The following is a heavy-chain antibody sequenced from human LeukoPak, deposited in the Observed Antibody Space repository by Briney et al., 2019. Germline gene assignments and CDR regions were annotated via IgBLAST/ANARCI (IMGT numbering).Heavy chain of an antibody. J-gene: IGHJ6*03. CDR3: ARNRGSGSYPATYYYYYMDV. CDR1: GGSISSYY. CDR2: IYTSGST. D-gene: IGHD3-10*01. Sequence: PSETLSLTCTVSGGSISSYYWSWLRQPPGKGLEWIGYIYTSGSTNYNPSLKSRVTISVDTPKNQFSLKLSSVTAADTAVYYCARNRGSGSYPATYYYYYMDVWGKGTTVTVSS. V-gene: IGHV4-4*09.